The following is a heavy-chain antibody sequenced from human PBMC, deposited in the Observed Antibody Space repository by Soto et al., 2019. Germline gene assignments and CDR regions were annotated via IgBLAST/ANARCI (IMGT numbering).Heavy chain of an antibody. D-gene: IGHD2-2*01. CDR2: ISSSSSYI. V-gene: IGHV3-21*01. J-gene: IGHJ5*02. CDR1: GFTFSSYS. CDR3: ARAPRYCSSTSCYGYNWFDP. Sequence: GGSLRLSCAASGFTFSSYSMNWVRQAPGKGLEWVSSISSSSSYIYYADSVKGRFTISRDNAKNSLYLQMNSLRAEDTAVYYCARAPRYCSSTSCYGYNWFDPWGQGTLVTVSS.